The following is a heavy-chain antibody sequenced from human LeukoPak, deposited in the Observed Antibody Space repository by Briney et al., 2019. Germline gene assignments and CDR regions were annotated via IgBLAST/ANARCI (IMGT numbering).Heavy chain of an antibody. CDR1: GFTFSSYE. V-gene: IGHV3-48*03. J-gene: IGHJ4*02. Sequence: GGSLRLSCAASGFTFSSYEMNWVRQAPGKGLEWVSYISSSGSTIYYADSVKGRFTISGDNAKNSLYLQMNSLRVEDTAVYYCAGGFGELGDFDYWGQGTLVTVSS. D-gene: IGHD3-10*01. CDR2: ISSSGSTI. CDR3: AGGFGELGDFDY.